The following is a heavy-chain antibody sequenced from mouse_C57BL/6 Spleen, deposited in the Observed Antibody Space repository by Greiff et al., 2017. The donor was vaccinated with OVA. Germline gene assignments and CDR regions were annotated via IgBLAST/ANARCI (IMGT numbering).Heavy chain of an antibody. CDR1: GYSFTGYY. J-gene: IGHJ3*01. D-gene: IGHD1-1*01. CDR2: INPSTGGT. Sequence: VQLQQSGPELVKPGASVKISCKASGYSFTGYYMNWVKQSPEKSLEWIGEINPSTGGTTYNQKFKAKATLTVDNSSSTAYMLLKSLTSEDSAVYYCARMGEHGSSRGFAYWGQGTLVTVSA. CDR3: ARMGEHGSSRGFAY. V-gene: IGHV1-42*01.